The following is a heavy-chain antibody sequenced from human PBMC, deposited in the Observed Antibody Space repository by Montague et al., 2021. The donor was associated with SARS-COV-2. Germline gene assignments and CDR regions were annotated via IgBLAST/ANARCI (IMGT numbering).Heavy chain of an antibody. CDR2: IYDSGST. CDR3: ARENTVTTFGSPYYIDS. Sequence: SETLSLTCIVSGSSVRSYFWSWIRQPPGKGLEWIGNIYDSGSTNYNPSLKSRVTISVDTSKNQFSLKLSAVTAADTAVYYCARENTVTTFGSPYYIDSWGQGTLVTVSA. V-gene: IGHV4-59*02. D-gene: IGHD4-17*01. J-gene: IGHJ4*02. CDR1: GSSVRSYF.